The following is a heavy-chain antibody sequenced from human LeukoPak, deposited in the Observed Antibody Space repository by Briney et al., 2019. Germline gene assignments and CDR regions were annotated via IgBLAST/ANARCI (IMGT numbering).Heavy chain of an antibody. CDR3: AKAGLGSPQLFDY. D-gene: IGHD3-10*01. V-gene: IGHV3-23*01. Sequence: GGSLRLSCAASGFTFSSYAMSWARQAPGMGLEWVSAISGSGGSTYYADSVKGWFTISRDNSKNTLYLQMNSLRAEDTAVYYCAKAGLGSPQLFDYWGQGTLVTVSS. J-gene: IGHJ4*02. CDR1: GFTFSSYA. CDR2: ISGSGGST.